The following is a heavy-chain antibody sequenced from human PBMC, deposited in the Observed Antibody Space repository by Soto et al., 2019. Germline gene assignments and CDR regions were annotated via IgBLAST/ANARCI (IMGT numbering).Heavy chain of an antibody. Sequence: QVQLQESGPGLVKPSQTLSLTCTVSGGSISSGGYYWSWIRQHPGKGLEWIGYIYYSGSTYYYPSLKSRVTISVDTSKNQFSLKLSSVTAADTAVYYCARSTRANDFWSGYYKGWFDPWGQGTLVTVSS. CDR2: IYYSGST. J-gene: IGHJ5*02. CDR1: GGSISSGGYY. D-gene: IGHD3-3*01. CDR3: ARSTRANDFWSGYYKGWFDP. V-gene: IGHV4-31*03.